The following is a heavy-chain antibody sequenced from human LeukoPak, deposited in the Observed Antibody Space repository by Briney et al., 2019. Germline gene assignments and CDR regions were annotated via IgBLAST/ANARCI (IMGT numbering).Heavy chain of an antibody. V-gene: IGHV1-2*02. D-gene: IGHD5-18*01. CDR2: INPNSGGT. CDR3: ARGVSYGTIGDFDY. J-gene: IGHJ4*02. CDR1: GYTFTGYY. Sequence: ASVKVSCKASGYTFTGYYMHWVRQAPGQGLEWMGWINPNSGGTNYAQKFQGRVTMTRDTSISTAYMELSRLRSDDTAVYYCARGVSYGTIGDFDYWGQGTLVTVSS.